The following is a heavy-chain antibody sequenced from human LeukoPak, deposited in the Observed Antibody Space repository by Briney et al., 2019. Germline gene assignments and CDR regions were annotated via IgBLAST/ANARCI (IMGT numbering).Heavy chain of an antibody. CDR3: ARSQRPYYDFWSGYSYYYYYMDV. CDR1: GYTFTSYA. D-gene: IGHD3-3*01. J-gene: IGHJ6*03. V-gene: IGHV7-4-1*02. Sequence: VASVKVSCKASGYTFTSYAMNWVRQAPGQGLEWMGWINTNTGNPTYAQGFTGRFVFSLDTSVSTAYLQISSLKAEDTAVYYCARSQRPYYDFWSGYSYYYYYMDVWGKGTTVTVSS. CDR2: INTNTGNP.